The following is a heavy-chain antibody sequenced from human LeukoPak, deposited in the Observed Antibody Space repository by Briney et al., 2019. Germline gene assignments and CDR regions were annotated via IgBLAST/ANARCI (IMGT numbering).Heavy chain of an antibody. CDR1: GYTFTGYY. CDR3: ARVGATKERYFDY. J-gene: IGHJ4*02. CDR2: INPNTGGT. V-gene: IGHV1-2*02. Sequence: ASVKVSCKASGYTFTGYYMHWVRQAPGQGLEWMGWINPNTGGTNYAQRFQGRVTMTRDTSISTAYMELSRLRSDDTAVYYCARVGATKERYFDYWGQGTLVTVSS. D-gene: IGHD1-26*01.